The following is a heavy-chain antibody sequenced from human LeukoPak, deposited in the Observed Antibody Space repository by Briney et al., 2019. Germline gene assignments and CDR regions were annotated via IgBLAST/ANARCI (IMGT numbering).Heavy chain of an antibody. D-gene: IGHD5-12*01. CDR2: IIPIFGTA. V-gene: IGHV1-69*05. J-gene: IGHJ6*03. CDR1: GGTFSSYA. Sequence: ASVKVSCKASGGTFSSYAISWVRQAPGQGLEWMGGIIPIFGTANYAQKFQGRVTITTDESTGTAYMELSSLRSEDTAVYYCARVVVATNYYYYDYMDVWGKGTTVTVSS. CDR3: ARVVVATNYYYYDYMDV.